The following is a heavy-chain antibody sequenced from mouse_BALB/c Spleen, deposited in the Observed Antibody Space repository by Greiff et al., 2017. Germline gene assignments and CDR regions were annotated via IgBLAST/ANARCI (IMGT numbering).Heavy chain of an antibody. Sequence: VQLQESGPELVKPGASVKISCKASGYAFSSSWMNWVKQRPGQGLEWIGRIYPGDGDTNYNGKFKGKATLTADKSSSTAYMQLSSLTSVDSAVYFCARDSITTVVAPYYYAMDYWGQGTSVTVSS. CDR2: IYPGDGDT. D-gene: IGHD1-1*01. J-gene: IGHJ4*01. CDR1: GYAFSSSW. V-gene: IGHV1-82*01. CDR3: ARDSITTVVAPYYYAMDY.